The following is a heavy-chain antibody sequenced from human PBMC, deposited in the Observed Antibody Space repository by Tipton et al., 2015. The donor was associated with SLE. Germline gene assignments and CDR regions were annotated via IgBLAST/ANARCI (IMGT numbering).Heavy chain of an antibody. CDR1: GFTFSSYA. CDR2: IRNGGGKSDGRT. CDR3: AKGKRTIYDHDAFDM. Sequence: SLRLSCAASGFTFSSYAMHWVRQPPGKGLEWVSTIRNGGGKSDGRTYYAESVRGRFTISRDSSKNTIYLQMNSLRGEDTARYYCAKGKRTIYDHDAFDMWGQGTVVTVSS. J-gene: IGHJ3*02. V-gene: IGHV3-23*01. D-gene: IGHD3-3*01.